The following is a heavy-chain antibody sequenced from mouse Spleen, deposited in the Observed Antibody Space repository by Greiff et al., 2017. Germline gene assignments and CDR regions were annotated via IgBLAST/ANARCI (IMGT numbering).Heavy chain of an antibody. D-gene: IGHD1-1*01. CDR2: IDPEDGET. V-gene: IGHV14-2*01. CDR1: GFNIKDYY. Sequence: VHVKQSGAELVKPGASVKLSCTASGFNIKDYYMHWVKQRTEQGLEWIGRIDPEDGETKYAPKFQGKATITADTSSNTAYLQLSSLTSEDTAVYYCASIYYYGSSLFDYWGQGTTLTVSS. J-gene: IGHJ2*01. CDR3: ASIYYYGSSLFDY.